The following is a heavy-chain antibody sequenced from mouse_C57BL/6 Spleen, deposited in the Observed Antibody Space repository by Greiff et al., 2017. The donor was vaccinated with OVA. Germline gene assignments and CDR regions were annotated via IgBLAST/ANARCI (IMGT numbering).Heavy chain of an antibody. J-gene: IGHJ3*01. D-gene: IGHD2-1*01. CDR2: IYPSDSET. CDR1: GYTFTSYW. V-gene: IGHV1-61*01. CDR3: ARRGGNYLAWFAY. Sequence: VQLQQPGAELVRPGSSVKLSCKASGYTFTSYWMDWVKQRPGQGLEWIGNIYPSDSETHYNQKFKDKATLTVDKSSSTAYMQLSSLTSEDSAVYYCARRGGNYLAWFAYWGQGTLVTVSA.